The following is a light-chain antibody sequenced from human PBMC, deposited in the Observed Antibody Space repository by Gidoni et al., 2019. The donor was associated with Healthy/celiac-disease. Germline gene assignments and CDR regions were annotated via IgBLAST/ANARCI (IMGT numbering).Light chain of an antibody. V-gene: IGKV1-9*01. Sequence: IQLTQSPSFLSASVGDRVTITCWARQGISSYLAWYQQKPGKAPKLLIYAASTLQSGVPSRFSGSGSGTEFTLTISSLQPEDFATYYCQQLNSYPLTFXGXTKVEIK. J-gene: IGKJ4*01. CDR1: QGISSY. CDR3: QQLNSYPLT. CDR2: AAS.